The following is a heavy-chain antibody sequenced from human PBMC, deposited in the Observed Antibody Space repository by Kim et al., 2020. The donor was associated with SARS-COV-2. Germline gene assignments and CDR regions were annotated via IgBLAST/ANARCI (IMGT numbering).Heavy chain of an antibody. J-gene: IGHJ4*02. Sequence: SETLSLTCTVSGGSISSSSYYWGWIRQPPGKGLEWIGSIYYSGSTYYNPSLKSRVTISVDTSKNQFSLKLSSVTAADTAVYYCARRPYDFWSGYYSPFDYWGQGTLVTVSS. CDR2: IYYSGST. CDR1: GGSISSSSYY. V-gene: IGHV4-39*01. CDR3: ARRPYDFWSGYYSPFDY. D-gene: IGHD3-3*01.